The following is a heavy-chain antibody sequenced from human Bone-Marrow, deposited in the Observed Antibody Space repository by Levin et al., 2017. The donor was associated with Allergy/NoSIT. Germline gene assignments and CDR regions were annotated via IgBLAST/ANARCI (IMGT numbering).Heavy chain of an antibody. V-gene: IGHV1-46*01. Sequence: PGESLKISCKASGYTFTNYYIHWVRQGPGQGLEWMGMINPSAGGTRYAQNFQGRVTVTRDTSTSTVYMELSSLKSEDTAFYYCARGPSGSYYNDAFDIWGQGTMVTVSS. D-gene: IGHD3-10*01. J-gene: IGHJ3*02. CDR2: INPSAGGT. CDR3: ARGPSGSYYNDAFDI. CDR1: GYTFTNYY.